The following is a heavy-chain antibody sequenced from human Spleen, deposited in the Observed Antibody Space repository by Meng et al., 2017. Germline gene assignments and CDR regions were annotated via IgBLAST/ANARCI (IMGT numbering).Heavy chain of an antibody. CDR2: IYYSGST. Sequence: SETLSLTCTVSGGSISSYYWSWIRQPPGKGLEWIGYIYYSGSTNYNPSLKSRVTISVDTSKNQFSLKLSSVTAADTAVYYCARIRTMIGGGNWFDPWGQGTLVTVSS. CDR1: GGSISSYY. V-gene: IGHV4-59*01. D-gene: IGHD3-22*01. CDR3: ARIRTMIGGGNWFDP. J-gene: IGHJ5*02.